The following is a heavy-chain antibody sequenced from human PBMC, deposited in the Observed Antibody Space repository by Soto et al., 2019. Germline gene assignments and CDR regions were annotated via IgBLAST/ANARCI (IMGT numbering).Heavy chain of an antibody. D-gene: IGHD3-22*01. CDR3: ARGWNYYDSSGHHEPFDY. CDR2: IYYSGST. J-gene: IGHJ4*02. Sequence: ASETLSLTCTVSGGSISSYYWSWIRQPPGKGLEWIGYIYYSGSTNYNPSLKSRVTISVDTSKNQFSLKLSSVTAADTAVYYCARGWNYYDSSGHHEPFDYWGQGTLVTVSS. V-gene: IGHV4-59*01. CDR1: GGSISSYY.